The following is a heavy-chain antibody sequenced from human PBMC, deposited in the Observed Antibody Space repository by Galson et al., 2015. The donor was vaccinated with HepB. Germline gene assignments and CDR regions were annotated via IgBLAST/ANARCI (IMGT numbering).Heavy chain of an antibody. CDR1: GGSISGYY. J-gene: IGHJ6*03. Sequence: ETLSLTCTVSGGSISGYYWSWIRQPAGKGLEWIGRIHTSGSTNYNPSLKSRVTMSVDTSKNQFSLRLSSVTAADTAVYYCAREGDFWSGYPYYYYYMDVWDKGTTVTVSS. CDR3: AREGDFWSGYPYYYYYMDV. CDR2: IHTSGST. V-gene: IGHV4-4*07. D-gene: IGHD3-3*01.